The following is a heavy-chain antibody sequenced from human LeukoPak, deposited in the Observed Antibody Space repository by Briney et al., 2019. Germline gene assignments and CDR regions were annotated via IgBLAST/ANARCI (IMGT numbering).Heavy chain of an antibody. V-gene: IGHV3-74*01. CDR3: ARDPMADFDY. Sequence: PGGSLRLSCAASGFTFSNYWMHWVRQAPGKGLVWVSHINSDGSSTNYADSVNGRFTISRDNSKNTLFLQMNSLRTEDTAVYYCARDPMADFDYWGQGTLVTVSS. D-gene: IGHD2-8*01. CDR1: GFTFSNYW. CDR2: INSDGSST. J-gene: IGHJ4*02.